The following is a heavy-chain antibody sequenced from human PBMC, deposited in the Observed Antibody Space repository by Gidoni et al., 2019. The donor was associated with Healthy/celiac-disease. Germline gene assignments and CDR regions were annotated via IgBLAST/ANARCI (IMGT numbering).Heavy chain of an antibody. Sequence: QVQLVESGGGVVQPGRSLRLSCAASGFTFSSYGMHWVRQAPGKGLEGVAVIWYDGSNKYYADSVKGRFTISRDNSKNTLYLQMNSLRAEDTAVYYCARDRDYYDSSGYYFGADYWGQGTLVTVSS. CDR1: GFTFSSYG. J-gene: IGHJ4*02. D-gene: IGHD3-22*01. V-gene: IGHV3-33*01. CDR3: ARDRDYYDSSGYYFGADY. CDR2: IWYDGSNK.